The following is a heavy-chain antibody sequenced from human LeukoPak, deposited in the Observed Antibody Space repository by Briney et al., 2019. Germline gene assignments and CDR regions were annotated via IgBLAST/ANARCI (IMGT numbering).Heavy chain of an antibody. CDR3: ARDSYYGSGIYYYYYMDV. Sequence: GGSLRLSCAASGFTVSSNYMSWVRQAPGKGLEWVSVIYSGGSTYYADSVKGRFTISRDNSKNTLYLQMNSLRAEDTAVYYCARDSYYGSGIYYYYYMDVWGKGTTVTISS. J-gene: IGHJ6*03. D-gene: IGHD3-10*01. CDR1: GFTVSSNY. CDR2: IYSGGST. V-gene: IGHV3-66*01.